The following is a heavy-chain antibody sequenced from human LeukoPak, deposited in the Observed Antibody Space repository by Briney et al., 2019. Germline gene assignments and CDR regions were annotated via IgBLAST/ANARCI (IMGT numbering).Heavy chain of an antibody. CDR3: ARCGDYNFDY. Sequence: SETLSLTCAVYGGSFSGYYWSWIRQPPGKGLEWMGEINHSGSTNYNPSLKSRVTISVDTSKNHFSLKLSSVTASDTAVYYCARCGDYNFDYWGQGTLVTVPS. D-gene: IGHD2-21*02. CDR2: INHSGST. V-gene: IGHV4-34*01. J-gene: IGHJ4*02. CDR1: GGSFSGYY.